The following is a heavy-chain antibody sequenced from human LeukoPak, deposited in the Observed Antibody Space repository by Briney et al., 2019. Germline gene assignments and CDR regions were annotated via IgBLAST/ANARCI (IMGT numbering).Heavy chain of an antibody. CDR2: ISSSSSYI. J-gene: IGHJ4*02. V-gene: IGHV3-21*01. D-gene: IGHD3-9*01. CDR3: AREGTSYDILTGYSPTGFDY. Sequence: PGGSLRLSCAASGFTFSGYYMSWIRQAPGKGLEWVSSISSSSSYIYYADSVKGRFTISRDNAKNSLYLQMNSLRAEDTAVYYCAREGTSYDILTGYSPTGFDYWGQGTLVTVSS. CDR1: GFTFSGYY.